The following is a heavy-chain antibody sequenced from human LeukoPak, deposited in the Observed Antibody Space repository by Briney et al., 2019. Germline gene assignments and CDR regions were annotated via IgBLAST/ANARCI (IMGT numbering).Heavy chain of an antibody. V-gene: IGHV1-69*13. CDR2: IIPIFGTA. CDR3: ASVSTPGQLWFPDY. D-gene: IGHD5-18*01. CDR1: GGTFSSYA. Sequence: ASVKVSCKASGGTFSSYAISWVRQAPGQGLEWMGGIIPIFGTANYAQKFQGRVTITADESTSTAYMGLSSLRSEDTAVYYCASVSTPGQLWFPDYWGQGTLVTVSS. J-gene: IGHJ4*02.